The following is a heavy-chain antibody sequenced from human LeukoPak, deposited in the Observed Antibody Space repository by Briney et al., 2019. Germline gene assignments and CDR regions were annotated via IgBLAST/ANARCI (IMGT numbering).Heavy chain of an antibody. D-gene: IGHD3-9*01. V-gene: IGHV4-38-2*02. J-gene: IGHJ5*02. CDR1: GYSISSGYY. Sequence: SETLSLTCTVSGYSISSGYYWGWIRQPPGKGLEWIGYIYYSGSTYYNPSLKSRVTISVDTSKNQFSLKLSSVTAADTAVYYCARAYDILTGPGWFDPWGQGTLVTASS. CDR3: ARAYDILTGPGWFDP. CDR2: IYYSGST.